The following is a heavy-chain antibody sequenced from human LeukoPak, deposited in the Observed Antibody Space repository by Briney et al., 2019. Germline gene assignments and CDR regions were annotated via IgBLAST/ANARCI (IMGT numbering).Heavy chain of an antibody. CDR2: IYYSGST. Sequence: TSETLSLTCTVSGGSISSSSYYWGWIRQPPGKGLEWIGSIYYSGSTYYNPSLKSRVTISVDTSKNQFSLKLSSVTAADTAVYYCARDYHDYYDSNGYDYWGQGTLVTVSS. V-gene: IGHV4-39*07. D-gene: IGHD3-22*01. CDR3: ARDYHDYYDSNGYDY. CDR1: GGSISSSSYY. J-gene: IGHJ4*02.